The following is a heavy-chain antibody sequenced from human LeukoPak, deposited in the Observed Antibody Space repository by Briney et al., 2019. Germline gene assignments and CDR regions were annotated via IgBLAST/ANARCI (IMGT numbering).Heavy chain of an antibody. Sequence: GGSLSLSCAASGFTFHDYAMHWVRQAPGKGLEWVSGISWNSGNIVYADSVKGRFTISRDNAKNSLYLQMDSLRAEDMALYYCAKGQTIITMTTFDDWGQGTLVTVSS. CDR3: AKGQTIITMTTFDD. D-gene: IGHD4-17*01. V-gene: IGHV3-9*03. J-gene: IGHJ4*02. CDR2: ISWNSGNI. CDR1: GFTFHDYA.